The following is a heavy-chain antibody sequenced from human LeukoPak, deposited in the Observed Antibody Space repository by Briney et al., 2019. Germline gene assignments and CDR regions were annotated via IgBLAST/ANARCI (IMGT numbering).Heavy chain of an antibody. Sequence: PGGSLRLSCAASGFTFSSYGRHWVRQAPGKGLEWVAVISYDGSNKYYADSVKGRFTISRDNSKNTLYLQMNSLRAEDTAVYYCAKDRGWFDYWGQGTLVTVSS. CDR3: AKDRGWFDY. V-gene: IGHV3-30*18. CDR1: GFTFSSYG. J-gene: IGHJ4*02. CDR2: ISYDGSNK. D-gene: IGHD3-10*01.